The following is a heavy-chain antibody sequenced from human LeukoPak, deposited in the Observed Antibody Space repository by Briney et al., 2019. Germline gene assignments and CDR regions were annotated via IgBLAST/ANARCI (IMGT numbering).Heavy chain of an antibody. Sequence: GASVKVSCKASGYDFTSVGITWVRRPPGQGLERMGWISPYNGNTRYAQKFQGRVAMTTDTSTTTAYMELRGLRFNDTAVYYCARAGSGSGWYFDYWGQGTLVTVSS. CDR1: GYDFTSVG. D-gene: IGHD6-19*01. J-gene: IGHJ4*02. CDR3: ARAGSGSGWYFDY. CDR2: ISPYNGNT. V-gene: IGHV1-18*01.